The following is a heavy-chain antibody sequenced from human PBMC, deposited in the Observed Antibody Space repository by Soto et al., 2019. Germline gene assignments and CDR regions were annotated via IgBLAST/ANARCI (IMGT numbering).Heavy chain of an antibody. CDR2: ISAHNGNT. Sequence: QVHLVQSGAEVKKPGASVKVSCKASGYTFTSYGITWVRQAPGQGLEWMGWISAHNGNTDYAQKLQGRVILTRDTPTSTAYMELRSLISDDTAVYYCARGRYGDYWGQGALVTVSS. V-gene: IGHV1-18*01. J-gene: IGHJ4*02. D-gene: IGHD1-1*01. CDR1: GYTFTSYG. CDR3: ARGRYGDY.